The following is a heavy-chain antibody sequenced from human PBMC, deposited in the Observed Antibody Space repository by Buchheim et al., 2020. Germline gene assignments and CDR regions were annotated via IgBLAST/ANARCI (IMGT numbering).Heavy chain of an antibody. J-gene: IGHJ4*02. V-gene: IGHV3-53*02. CDR2: IYSGGST. D-gene: IGHD4-17*01. CDR3: AKYYYGDYVGFREFDY. CDR1: GFTVSSNY. Sequence: EVQLVETGGGLIQPGGSLRLSCAASGFTVSSNYMSWVRQAPGKGLEWVSVIYSGGSTYYADSVKGRFTISRDNSKNTLYLQMNSLRAEDTAVYYCAKYYYGDYVGFREFDYWGQRTL.